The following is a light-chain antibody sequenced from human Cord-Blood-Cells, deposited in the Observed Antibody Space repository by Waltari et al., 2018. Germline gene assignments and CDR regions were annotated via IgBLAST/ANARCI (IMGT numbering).Light chain of an antibody. CDR2: EVS. J-gene: IGLJ1*01. Sequence: QSALTQPPSASRSPGQSVTISCTGTSSDVGGYNYVSWYQQHPGKAPKLMIDEVSKRPSGVPDGVSGSTAGNTAALTVSGLQAEDEAEYYCSSYAGSNNYGVGTGTKVTVL. CDR1: SSDVGGYNY. V-gene: IGLV2-8*02. CDR3: SSYAGSNNYG.